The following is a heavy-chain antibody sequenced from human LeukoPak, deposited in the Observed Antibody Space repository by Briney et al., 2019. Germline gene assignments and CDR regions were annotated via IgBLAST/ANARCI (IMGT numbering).Heavy chain of an antibody. J-gene: IGHJ4*02. CDR2: IWYDGSNK. V-gene: IGHV3-33*08. Sequence: GGSLRLSCAASGFTFSSYTMSWVRQAPGKGLEWVSLIWYDGSNKYYADSVKGRFTISRDNSKNTLYLQMNSLRAEDTAVYYCARDWGKGDYWGQGTLVTVSS. D-gene: IGHD3-16*01. CDR3: ARDWGKGDY. CDR1: GFTFSSYT.